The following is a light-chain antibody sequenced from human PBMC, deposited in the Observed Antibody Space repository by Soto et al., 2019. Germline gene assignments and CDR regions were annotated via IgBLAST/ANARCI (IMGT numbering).Light chain of an antibody. CDR2: DAS. J-gene: IGKJ1*01. Sequence: EIVLTQSPATLSLSPGERATLSCRASQSISIFLDWYQQKPGQAPRLLIYDASNRATGIPARFSGSGSGTYFTLTISSLESEDFAVYYCQHRSTWWTFGQETKVSIK. V-gene: IGKV3-11*01. CDR3: QHRSTWWT. CDR1: QSISIF.